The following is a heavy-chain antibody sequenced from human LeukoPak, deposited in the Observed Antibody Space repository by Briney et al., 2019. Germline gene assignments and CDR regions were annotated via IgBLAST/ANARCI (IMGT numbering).Heavy chain of an antibody. D-gene: IGHD2-21*01. J-gene: IGHJ3*02. V-gene: IGHV1-18*01. CDR1: GYTFTSYG. CDR2: ISAYNGNT. CDR3: ARAVDSVVAFDI. Sequence: AASVKVSCKASGYTFTSYGISWVRQAPGQGLEWMGWISAYNGNTNYAQKLQGRVTMTTDTSTSTAYMELRSLRSDDTAMYYCARAVDSVVAFDIWGQGTMVTVSS.